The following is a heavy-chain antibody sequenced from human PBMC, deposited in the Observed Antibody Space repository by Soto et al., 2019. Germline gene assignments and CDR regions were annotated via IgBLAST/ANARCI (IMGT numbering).Heavy chain of an antibody. CDR3: ARAPRGITGTTWGPWYFDY. J-gene: IGHJ4*02. CDR2: ISSSSSYI. Sequence: GGSLRLPCAASGCNFSSYSINWVRQAPGKGLEWVSSISSSSSYIYYADSVKGRFTISRDNAKNSLYLQMNSLRAEDTAVYYCARAPRGITGTTWGPWYFDYWGQGTLVTVSS. CDR1: GCNFSSYS. D-gene: IGHD1-7*01. V-gene: IGHV3-21*01.